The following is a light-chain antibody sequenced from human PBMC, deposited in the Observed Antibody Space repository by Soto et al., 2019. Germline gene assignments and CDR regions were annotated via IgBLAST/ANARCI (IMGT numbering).Light chain of an antibody. CDR2: DAS. CDR1: QDISNS. Sequence: FSRSATVGDRVTITCQAGQDISNSLNWYQHKPGKAPKLLIYDASSLETGVPSRFSGSGSGTEFTLTISSLQTDDSATYFSQEYKLYAFGPGTKVDI. CDR3: QEYKLYA. J-gene: IGKJ2*01. V-gene: IGKV1-33*01.